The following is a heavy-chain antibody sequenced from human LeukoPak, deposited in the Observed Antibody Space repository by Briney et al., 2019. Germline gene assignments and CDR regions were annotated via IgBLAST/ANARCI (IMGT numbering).Heavy chain of an antibody. CDR3: ARDKKIASNWFDP. D-gene: IGHD6-13*01. Sequence: SETLSLTCAVYGGSFSGYYWSWIRQPPGKGLEWIGEINHSGSTNYNPSLKSRVTISVDTSKNQFSLKLSSVTAADTAVYYCARDKKIASNWFDPWGQGTLVTVSS. CDR2: INHSGST. CDR1: GGSFSGYY. J-gene: IGHJ5*02. V-gene: IGHV4-34*01.